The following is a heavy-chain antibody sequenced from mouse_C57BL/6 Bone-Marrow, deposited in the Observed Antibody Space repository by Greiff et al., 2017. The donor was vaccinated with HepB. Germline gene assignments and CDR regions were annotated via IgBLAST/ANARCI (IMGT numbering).Heavy chain of an antibody. CDR1: GFTFSDFY. Sequence: EVQRVDSGGGLVQSGRSLRLSCATSGFTFSDFYMEWVRQAPGKGLEWIAASRNKANDYTTEYSASVKGRFIVSRDTSQSILYLQMNALRAEDTAIYYCARDEGRYYYGSSDAMDYWGQGTSVTVSS. CDR2: SRNKANDYTT. CDR3: ARDEGRYYYGSSDAMDY. V-gene: IGHV7-1*01. D-gene: IGHD1-1*01. J-gene: IGHJ4*01.